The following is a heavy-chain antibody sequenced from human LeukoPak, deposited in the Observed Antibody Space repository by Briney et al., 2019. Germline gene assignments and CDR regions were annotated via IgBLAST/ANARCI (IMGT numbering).Heavy chain of an antibody. D-gene: IGHD6-13*01. V-gene: IGHV3-30-3*01. CDR3: ASSIAAAGTCY. Sequence: RRSLTLSRAAAGFTLSSDAMGWVRHAPSKGLGWVAVISYDGSNKYYADSVKGRFTISRDNSKNTVYLQMNSLRAEDTAVYYCASSIAAAGTCYWGQGTLVTVSS. CDR2: ISYDGSNK. J-gene: IGHJ4*02. CDR1: GFTLSSDA.